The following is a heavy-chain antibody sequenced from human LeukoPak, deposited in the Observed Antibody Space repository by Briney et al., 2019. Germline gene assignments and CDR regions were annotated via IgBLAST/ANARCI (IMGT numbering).Heavy chain of an antibody. CDR1: GGSISSYY. D-gene: IGHD2-8*01. Sequence: PSETLSPTCTVSGGSISSYYWSWIRQPPGKGLEWIGYIYYSGSTNYNPSLKSRVTISVDTSKNQFSLKLSSVTAADTAVYYCARGELYCTNGVCSLDAFDIWGQGTMVTVSS. CDR3: ARGELYCTNGVCSLDAFDI. CDR2: IYYSGST. J-gene: IGHJ3*02. V-gene: IGHV4-59*01.